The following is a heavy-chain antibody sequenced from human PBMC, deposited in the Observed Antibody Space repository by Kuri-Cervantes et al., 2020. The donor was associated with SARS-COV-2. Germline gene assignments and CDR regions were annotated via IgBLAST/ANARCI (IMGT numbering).Heavy chain of an antibody. V-gene: IGHV3-7*01. CDR3: ARDTVGDYGDYGVAFDY. CDR1: GFTVSSNY. Sequence: GESLKISCAASGFTVSSNYMSWVRQAPGKGLEWVANIKQDGSEKYYVDSVKGRFTISRDNAKNSLYLQMNSLRAEDTAVYYCARDTVGDYGDYGVAFDYWGQGTLVTVSS. J-gene: IGHJ4*02. D-gene: IGHD4-17*01. CDR2: IKQDGSEK.